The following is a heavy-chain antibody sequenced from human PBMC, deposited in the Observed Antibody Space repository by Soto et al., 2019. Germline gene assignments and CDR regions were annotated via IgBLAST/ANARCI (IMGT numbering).Heavy chain of an antibody. J-gene: IGHJ4*02. Sequence: GGSLRLSCAASGFTFSDYAMSWVRQAPGKGLEWVSAISGSGGSTYYADSVKGRFTISRDNSKNTLYLQMNSLRAEDTAVYYCAKVYDSSGYSFDYWGQGTLVTVSS. CDR1: GFTFSDYA. D-gene: IGHD3-22*01. CDR2: ISGSGGST. CDR3: AKVYDSSGYSFDY. V-gene: IGHV3-23*01.